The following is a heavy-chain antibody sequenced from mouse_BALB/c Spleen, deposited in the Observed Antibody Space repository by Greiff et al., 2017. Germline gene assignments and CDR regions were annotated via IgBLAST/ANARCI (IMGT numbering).Heavy chain of an antibody. V-gene: IGHV5-6-5*01. D-gene: IGHD1-1*01. CDR2: ISSGGST. CDR1: GFTFSSYA. Sequence: EVMLVESGGGLVKPGGSLKLSCAASGFTFSSYAMSWVRQTPEKRLEWVASISSGGSTYYPDSVKGRFTISRDNARNILYLQMSSLRSEDTAMYYCARGSYGSPYYFDYWGQGTTLTVSS. CDR3: ARGSYGSPYYFDY. J-gene: IGHJ2*01.